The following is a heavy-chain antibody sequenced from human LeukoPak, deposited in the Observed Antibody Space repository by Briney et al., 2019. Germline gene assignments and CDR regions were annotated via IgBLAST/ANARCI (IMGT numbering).Heavy chain of an antibody. CDR3: ARERRSGTYYYFDY. V-gene: IGHV4-59*01. Sequence: SETLSLTCTVSSGAISNYYWSWIRQPPGKGLEWIGYIAYSGSTNYNPSLKSRVSMSVHTSKNQFSLKLSSVTAADTAVYYCARERRSGTYYYFDYWGQGILVTVSS. CDR1: SGAISNYY. J-gene: IGHJ4*02. CDR2: IAYSGST. D-gene: IGHD3-10*01.